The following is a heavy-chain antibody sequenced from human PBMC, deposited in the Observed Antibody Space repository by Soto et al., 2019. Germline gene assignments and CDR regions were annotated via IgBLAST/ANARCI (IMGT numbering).Heavy chain of an antibody. CDR2: IYYSGST. CDR3: ARQGGSWYRDAFDI. Sequence: QVQLQESGPGLVKPSETLSLTCTVSGGSISSYYWSWIRQPPGKGLEWIGYIYYSGSTNYNPSLKSRGTISVDTSKDQFALKLGSVTAADTAVYYCARQGGSWYRDAFDIWGQGTMVTVSS. J-gene: IGHJ3*02. V-gene: IGHV4-59*08. D-gene: IGHD6-13*01. CDR1: GGSISSYY.